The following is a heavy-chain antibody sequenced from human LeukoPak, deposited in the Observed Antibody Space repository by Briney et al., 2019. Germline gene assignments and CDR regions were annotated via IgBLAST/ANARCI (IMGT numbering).Heavy chain of an antibody. V-gene: IGHV3-30-3*01. CDR3: AKGPHYYDSSGYRVPFDY. J-gene: IGHJ4*02. CDR2: ISFDGSNK. D-gene: IGHD3-22*01. CDR1: GFTFSSYT. Sequence: GRSLRLSCAASGFTFSSYTIHWVRQPPGKGLEWVAAISFDGSNKYYADSVKGRFTISRDNSKNTLYLQMNSLRAEDTAVYYCAKGPHYYDSSGYRVPFDYWGQGTLVTVSS.